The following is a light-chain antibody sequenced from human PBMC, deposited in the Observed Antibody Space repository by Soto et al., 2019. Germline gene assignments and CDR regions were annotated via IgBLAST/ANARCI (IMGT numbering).Light chain of an antibody. Sequence: QSVLTRPPSASGTPGQRATISCCGSNSNIGSDIVNCYQLLPGAAPEVLINTTNQRPSGVPERFSGSKSGTSASLAISGLQSEDEANSSCATWDGGLSGPFVFGTGTKVTV. CDR2: TTN. J-gene: IGLJ1*01. CDR3: ATWDGGLSGPFV. CDR1: NSNIGSDI. V-gene: IGLV1-44*01.